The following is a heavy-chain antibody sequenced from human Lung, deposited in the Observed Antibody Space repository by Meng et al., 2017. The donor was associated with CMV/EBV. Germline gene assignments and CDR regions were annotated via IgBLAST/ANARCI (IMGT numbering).Heavy chain of an antibody. Sequence: ASXXVSXKASGYTFTDYGISWVRRAPGQGLEWMGWISAYNGDTNYARNLRGRVTMTTDTSTTTAYMELRSLRSDDTAVYYCARDLQYCGSTSCYDDCFDPWXQGTXVTVSS. CDR2: ISAYNGDT. CDR3: ARDLQYCGSTSCYDDCFDP. CDR1: GYTFTDYG. V-gene: IGHV1-18*01. J-gene: IGHJ5*02. D-gene: IGHD2-2*01.